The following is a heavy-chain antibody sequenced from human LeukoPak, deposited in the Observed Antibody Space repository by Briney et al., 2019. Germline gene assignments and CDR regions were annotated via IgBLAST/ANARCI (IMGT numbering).Heavy chain of an antibody. CDR2: INPNSGGT. Sequence: ASVKVSCKASGYTFTGYYMHWVRQAPGQGLEWMGWINPNSGGTNYAQKFQGWVTMTRDTSISTAYMELSRLRSDDTAVYYCAREGVGATKDYYYGMDVWGQGTTVTVSS. J-gene: IGHJ6*02. CDR3: AREGVGATKDYYYGMDV. V-gene: IGHV1-2*04. D-gene: IGHD1-26*01. CDR1: GYTFTGYY.